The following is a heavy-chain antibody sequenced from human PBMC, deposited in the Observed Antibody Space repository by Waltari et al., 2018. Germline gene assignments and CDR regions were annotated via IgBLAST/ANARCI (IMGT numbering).Heavy chain of an antibody. CDR2: LDPENGDT. J-gene: IGHJ4*02. D-gene: IGHD3-3*01. Sequence: EAQLIQSGAAVKKPGATMSISCKASGYTLIDYYMHWVRQAPGKGLEWVARLDPENGDTEFADNFQGRVTVTADTSTDTVYMELSSLTSDDTAVYYCSNSMSGPRVQWGQGTLITVSS. V-gene: IGHV1-69-2*01. CDR3: SNSMSGPRVQ. CDR1: GYTLIDYY.